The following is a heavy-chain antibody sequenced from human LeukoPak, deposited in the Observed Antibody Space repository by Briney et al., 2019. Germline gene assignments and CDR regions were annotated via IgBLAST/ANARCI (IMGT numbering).Heavy chain of an antibody. J-gene: IGHJ6*02. CDR2: IYTSGST. CDR1: GGSISSYY. V-gene: IGHV4-4*07. CDR3: AREGLRWELGYYYYGMDV. D-gene: IGHD1-26*01. Sequence: LETLSLTCTVSGGSISSYYWSWIRQPAGKGLEWIGRIYTSGSTNYNPSLKSRVTMSVDTSKNQFSLKLSSVTAADTAVYYCAREGLRWELGYYYYGMDVWGQGTTVTVSS.